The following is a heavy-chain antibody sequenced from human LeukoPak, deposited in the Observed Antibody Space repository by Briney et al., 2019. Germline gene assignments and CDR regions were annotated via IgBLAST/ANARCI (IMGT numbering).Heavy chain of an antibody. D-gene: IGHD3-10*01. CDR1: GYSFTSYW. J-gene: IGHJ4*02. V-gene: IGHV5-51*01. Sequence: GESLKISCKGSGYSFTSYWIGWVRQMPGKGLEWMGIIYPGDSDTRYSPSFQGQVTISADKSISTAYLQWSSLKASDTAMYYCARRCYGSGSYYGGYYFDYWGQGTLVTVSS. CDR3: ARRCYGSGSYYGGYYFDY. CDR2: IYPGDSDT.